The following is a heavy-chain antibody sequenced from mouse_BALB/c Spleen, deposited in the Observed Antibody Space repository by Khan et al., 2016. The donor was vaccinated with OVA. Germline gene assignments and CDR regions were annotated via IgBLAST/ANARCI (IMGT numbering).Heavy chain of an antibody. CDR1: GYTFTRSW. V-gene: IGHV1-5*01. Sequence: VQLQQSGTVLARPGASVKMSCKASGYTFTRSWMHWVKQRPGQGLEWIGAIYPGNSDTNYNEKFKGKAKLTAVTSTSTAYMELSSLTNEDSAVYYCTRRNGDVAWFAYWGQGTLVTVSA. D-gene: IGHD4-1*01. J-gene: IGHJ3*01. CDR3: TRRNGDVAWFAY. CDR2: IYPGNSDT.